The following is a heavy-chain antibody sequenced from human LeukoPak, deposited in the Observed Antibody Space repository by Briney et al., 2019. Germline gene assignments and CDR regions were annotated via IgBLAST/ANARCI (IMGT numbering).Heavy chain of an antibody. V-gene: IGHV3-23*01. J-gene: IGHJ4*02. CDR2: ISGSGGST. Sequence: QSGGSLRLSCAASGFTFSSYAMSWVRQAPGKGLEWVSAISGSGGSTYYADSVKGRFTISRDNSKNTLYLQMNSLRAEDTAVYYCAKDGEMATITTDYWGQGTLVTVSS. CDR3: AKDGEMATITTDY. D-gene: IGHD5-24*01. CDR1: GFTFSSYA.